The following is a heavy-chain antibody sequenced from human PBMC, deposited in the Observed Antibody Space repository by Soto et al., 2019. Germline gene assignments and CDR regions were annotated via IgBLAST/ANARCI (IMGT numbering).Heavy chain of an antibody. CDR3: AKEAPGYSHYYFDY. D-gene: IGHD2-15*01. CDR2: ISGSGSSA. V-gene: IGHV3-23*01. J-gene: IGHJ4*02. CDR1: GFTFTTYA. Sequence: GGSLRLSCAASGFTFTTYAMSWVRQAPGKGLEWVSVISGSGSSAYYADSVKGRFTISRDNSQNTLYLEMNSLRAEDTAVYYCAKEAPGYSHYYFDYWGQGTLVTVSS.